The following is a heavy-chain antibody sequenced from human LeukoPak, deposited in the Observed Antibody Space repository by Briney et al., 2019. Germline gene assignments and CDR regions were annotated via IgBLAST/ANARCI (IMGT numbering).Heavy chain of an antibody. CDR3: ALRQGYSGSYVGAFDI. V-gene: IGHV4-30-2*01. D-gene: IGHD1-26*01. Sequence: TPSQTLSLTCTVSGGSISSGGYYWSWIRQPPGKGLEWIGYIYHSGSTNYNPSLKSRVTISVDKSKNQFSLKLSSVTAADTAVYYCALRQGYSGSYVGAFDIWGQGTMVTVSS. J-gene: IGHJ3*02. CDR2: IYHSGST. CDR1: GGSISSGGYY.